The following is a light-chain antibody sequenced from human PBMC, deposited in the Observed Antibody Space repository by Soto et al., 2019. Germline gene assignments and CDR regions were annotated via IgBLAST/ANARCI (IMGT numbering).Light chain of an antibody. V-gene: IGKV3-20*01. Sequence: EIVLTQSPGTLSLSPGERATLSCRASQSVSSNYLAWYQQKRGQAPRLLIYGASNRATGIPDRFSSSGSATDFTLTISRLEPEDFALYYCQQYGSSPWTFGQGTKVEIK. CDR1: QSVSSNY. CDR2: GAS. J-gene: IGKJ1*01. CDR3: QQYGSSPWT.